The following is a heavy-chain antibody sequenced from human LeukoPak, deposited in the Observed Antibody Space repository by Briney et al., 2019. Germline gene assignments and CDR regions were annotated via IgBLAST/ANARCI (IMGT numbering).Heavy chain of an antibody. V-gene: IGHV3-33*01. CDR3: ARQGGLGTYAAGSWFDP. CDR1: GFIFSSYG. D-gene: IGHD7-27*01. J-gene: IGHJ5*02. CDR2: IWYEGTNK. Sequence: PGGSLRLSCGASGFIFSSYGMHWVRQAPGRGLEWVAVIWYEGTNKYYADSVKGRFSISRDNSKNTLYLQMSSLRAEDTAVYYCARQGGLGTYAAGSWFDPWGQGTLVTVSS.